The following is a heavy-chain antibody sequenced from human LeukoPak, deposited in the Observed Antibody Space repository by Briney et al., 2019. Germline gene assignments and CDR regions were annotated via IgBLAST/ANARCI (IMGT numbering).Heavy chain of an antibody. V-gene: IGHV3-53*01. J-gene: IGHJ4*02. CDR3: TRFGDYGEY. CDR1: GFTVSSNY. Sequence: GGSLRLSCAASGFTVSSNYMSWVRQAPGKGLEWVPVIYSGGSTYYADSVRGRFTISRDNPQNTVYLQMNSLRAEDSALYYCTRFGDYGEYWGQGTLVTVSS. D-gene: IGHD3-10*01. CDR2: IYSGGST.